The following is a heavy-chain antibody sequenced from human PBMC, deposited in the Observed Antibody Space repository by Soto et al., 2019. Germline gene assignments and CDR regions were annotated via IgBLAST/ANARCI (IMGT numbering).Heavy chain of an antibody. Sequence: PGGSLRLSCAAPGFTFKNYGMNWVRQAPGKGLEWVAYISSTSNAIHYTDSVRGRFTISRDNAKNSLYLRMNSLRDEDTAVYYCARDEMSGGNIVFWGQGSQVTVSS. V-gene: IGHV3-48*02. J-gene: IGHJ4*02. CDR3: ARDEMSGGNIVF. CDR1: GFTFKNYG. D-gene: IGHD2-15*01. CDR2: ISSTSNAI.